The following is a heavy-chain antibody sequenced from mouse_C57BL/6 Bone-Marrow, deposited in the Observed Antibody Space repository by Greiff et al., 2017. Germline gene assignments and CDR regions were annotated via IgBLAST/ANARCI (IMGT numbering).Heavy chain of an antibody. J-gene: IGHJ2*01. CDR3: ASFDGFDY. CDR2: IDPSDSET. CDR1: GYTFTSYW. Sequence: QVHVKQPGAELVRPGSSVKLSCKASGYTFTSYWMHWVKQRPIQGLEWIGNIDPSDSETHYNQKFKDKATLTVDKSSSTAYMQLSSLTSEDSAVYYCASFDGFDYWGQGTTLTVSS. V-gene: IGHV1-52*01.